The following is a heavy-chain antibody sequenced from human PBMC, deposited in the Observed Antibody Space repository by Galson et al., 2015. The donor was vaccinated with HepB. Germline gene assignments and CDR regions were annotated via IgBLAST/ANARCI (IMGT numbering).Heavy chain of an antibody. D-gene: IGHD3-10*01. V-gene: IGHV1-3*01. CDR2: INAGNGNT. Sequence: SVKVSCKASGYTFTSYAMHWVRQAPGQRLEWMGWINAGNGNTKYSQKFQGRVTITRDTSASTAYKELSSLRSEDTAVYYCARGGIYYDGSGSYCSAFDYWGQGTLVTVSS. CDR3: ARGGIYYDGSGSYCSAFDY. CDR1: GYTFTSYA. J-gene: IGHJ4*02.